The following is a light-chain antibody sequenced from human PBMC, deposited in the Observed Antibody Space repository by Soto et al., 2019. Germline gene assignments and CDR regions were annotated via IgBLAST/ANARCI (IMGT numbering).Light chain of an antibody. J-gene: IGKJ1*01. V-gene: IGKV3-15*01. CDR3: QQYNNWPPWT. CDR1: QIVYGRQ. Sequence: ETLLTQSPGTLPLSPGVGSALSCRAIQIVYGRQLAWYQQKPGQAPRLLIYGASTRATGIPARFSGSGSGTEFTLTISSLQSEDFAVYYCQQYNNWPPWTFGQGTKVDIK. CDR2: GAS.